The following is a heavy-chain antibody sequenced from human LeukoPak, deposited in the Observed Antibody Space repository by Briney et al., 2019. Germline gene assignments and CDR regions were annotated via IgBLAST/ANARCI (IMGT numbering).Heavy chain of an antibody. CDR3: ARGGYGANDDAFDI. Sequence: PGGSLRLSCAASGFTFSSYSMNWVRQAPGKGLEWVSYISSSTNTIYYADSVKGRFTISRDNAKNSLFLQMNSLRDEDTAVYYCARGGYGANDDAFDIWGQGTTVTVSS. J-gene: IGHJ3*02. CDR1: GFTFSSYS. CDR2: ISSSTNTI. D-gene: IGHD4-23*01. V-gene: IGHV3-48*02.